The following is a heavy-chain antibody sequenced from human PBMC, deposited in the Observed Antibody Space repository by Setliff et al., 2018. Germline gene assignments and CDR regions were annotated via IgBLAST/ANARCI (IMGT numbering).Heavy chain of an antibody. V-gene: IGHV3-30*02. Sequence: GGSLRLSCAASGFMFRGFAMHWVRQAPGKGLEWVAFIRHDESDIYYTNSVKGRFTVSRDNSKNTLYLQMNILRPEDTALYYCVRDSSADYYDNDYFKYWGQGALVTVSS. CDR1: GFMFRGFA. J-gene: IGHJ1*01. CDR3: VRDSSADYYDNDYFKY. CDR2: IRHDESDI. D-gene: IGHD2-21*02.